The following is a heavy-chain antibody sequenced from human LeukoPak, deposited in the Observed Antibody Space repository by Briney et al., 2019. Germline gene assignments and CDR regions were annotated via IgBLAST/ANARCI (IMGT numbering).Heavy chain of an antibody. V-gene: IGHV4-59*01. CDR2: IYYSGST. D-gene: IGHD1-26*01. J-gene: IGHJ2*01. CDR1: GGSFSGYY. Sequence: SETLSLTCAVYGGSFSGYYWSWIRQPPGKGLEWIGYIYYSGSTNYNPSLKSRVTISVDTSKNQFSLKLSSVTAADTAVYYCARADGRSYATWYFDLWGRGTLVTVSS. CDR3: ARADGRSYATWYFDL.